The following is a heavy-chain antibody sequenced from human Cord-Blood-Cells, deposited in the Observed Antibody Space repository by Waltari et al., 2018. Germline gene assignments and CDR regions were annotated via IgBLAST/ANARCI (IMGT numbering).Heavy chain of an antibody. CDR3: VRGPSRRVHFHSQSFFHYSGFDV. CDR2: INDGGKT. D-gene: IGHD3-10*01. J-gene: IGHJ6*02. Sequence: QVQLQQRGAGRLRPSETLSLTCAAYGVSLTEHFGSWVRQSPRKGLEWIGEINDGGKTNYNPSLKSRVAMSIDMAKNQFSLNLTSVTAADTATYYCVRGPSRRVHFHSQSFFHYSGFDVWGRGTTVTVSS. V-gene: IGHV4-34*01. CDR1: GVSLTEHF.